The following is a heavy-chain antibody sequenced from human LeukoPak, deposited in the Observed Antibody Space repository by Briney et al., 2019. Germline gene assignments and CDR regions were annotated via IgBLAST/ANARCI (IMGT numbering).Heavy chain of an antibody. CDR2: IYRGGST. CDR3: ATAGWNYYGMDV. CDR1: GFSVSNHY. Sequence: PGGSLRLSCEASGFSVSNHYMTWVRQAPGKGLEWVSVIYRGGSTDYADSVKGRFTISRDNSKNILYLQMKSLRHEDTAVYYCATAGWNYYGMDVWGQGTTVTVSS. D-gene: IGHD6-19*01. V-gene: IGHV3-66*01. J-gene: IGHJ6*02.